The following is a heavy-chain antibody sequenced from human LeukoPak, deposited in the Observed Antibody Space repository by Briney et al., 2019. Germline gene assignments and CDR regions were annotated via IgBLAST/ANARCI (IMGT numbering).Heavy chain of an antibody. CDR1: GFTFSSYG. CDR3: AREQYGSDDALDI. V-gene: IGHV3-33*01. D-gene: IGHD4-17*01. CDR2: IWFDGSNK. J-gene: IGHJ3*02. Sequence: PGGSLRLSCAASGFTFSSYGMHWVRQAPGKGLEWVAVIWFDGSNKYYADSVKGRFTVSRDNSKNTMDLQMNSLRAEDTAAYYCAREQYGSDDALDIWGQGTMVTVSS.